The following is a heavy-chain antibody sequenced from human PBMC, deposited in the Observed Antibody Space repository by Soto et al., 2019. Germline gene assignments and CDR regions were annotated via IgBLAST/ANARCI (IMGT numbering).Heavy chain of an antibody. CDR1: GGSISSSSYY. J-gene: IGHJ6*02. D-gene: IGHD1-7*01. V-gene: IGHV4-39*01. CDR3: ASPGGWNYVWYYYGMDV. Sequence: PSETLSLTCTVSGGSISSSSYYWGWIRQPPGKGLEWIGSIYYSGSTYYNPSLKGRVTISVDTSKNQFSLKLSSVTAADTAVYYCASPGGWNYVWYYYGMDVWGQGTTVTVSS. CDR2: IYYSGST.